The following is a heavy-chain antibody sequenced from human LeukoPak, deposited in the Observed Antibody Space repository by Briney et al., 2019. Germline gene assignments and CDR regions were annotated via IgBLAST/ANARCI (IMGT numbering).Heavy chain of an antibody. D-gene: IGHD4-23*01. Sequence: AGSLRLSCAASGFTFSSYGMHWVRQAPGKGLEGVAFIRYDGSNKYYADSVKGRFTISRDNSKNTLYLQMNSLRAEDTAVYYCARRAGGYSHPYDYWGQGILVTVSS. J-gene: IGHJ4*02. CDR2: IRYDGSNK. V-gene: IGHV3-30*02. CDR1: GFTFSSYG. CDR3: ARRAGGYSHPYDY.